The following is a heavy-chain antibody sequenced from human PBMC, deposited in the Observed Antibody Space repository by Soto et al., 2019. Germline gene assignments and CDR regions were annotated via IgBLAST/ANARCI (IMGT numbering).Heavy chain of an antibody. J-gene: IGHJ4*02. CDR3: ARGIGGVDEY. Sequence: EVQLVESGGGLVQPEGSLRLSCVASGFSFSSYWMHWVRQVPGKGLVWVSRSSSDGTYINYADSVKGRFTISRDNAKNTLYLQMTSLRAEDTAVYYCARGIGGVDEYWGRGTLVTVSS. D-gene: IGHD2-15*01. CDR2: SSSDGTYI. V-gene: IGHV3-74*01. CDR1: GFSFSSYW.